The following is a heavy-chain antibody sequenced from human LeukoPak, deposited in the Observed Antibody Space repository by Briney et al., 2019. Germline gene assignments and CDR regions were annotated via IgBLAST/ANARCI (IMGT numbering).Heavy chain of an antibody. CDR1: GFTFRSNA. Sequence: GRSLRLSCAASGFTFRSNAMHWVRQAPGKGLEWVAIIWYDGSNEYYADSVKGRFTISRDNSKNTLYLEMNSLRAEDTSVYYCARGGISARPDYWGQGTLVTVSS. CDR3: ARGGISARPDY. V-gene: IGHV3-33*01. D-gene: IGHD6-6*01. J-gene: IGHJ4*02. CDR2: IWYDGSNE.